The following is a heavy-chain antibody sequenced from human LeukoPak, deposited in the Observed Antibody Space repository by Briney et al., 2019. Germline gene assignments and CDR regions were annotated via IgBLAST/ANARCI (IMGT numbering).Heavy chain of an antibody. CDR3: ARDRRYYDILTGYYGMDV. D-gene: IGHD3-9*01. V-gene: IGHV4-61*02. CDR2: IYTSGST. J-gene: IGHJ6*02. CDR1: GGSISSGSYY. Sequence: SQTLSLTCTVSGGSISSGSYYWSWIRQPAGKGLEWIGRIYTSGSTNYNPSLKSRVTISVDTSKNQFSLKLSSVTAADTAVYYCARDRRYYDILTGYYGMDVWGQGTTVTVSS.